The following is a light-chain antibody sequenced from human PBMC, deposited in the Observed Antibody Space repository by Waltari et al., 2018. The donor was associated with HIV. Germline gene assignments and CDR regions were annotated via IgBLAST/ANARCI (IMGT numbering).Light chain of an antibody. CDR3: QSYDSSLSRRV. Sequence: QSVLTQPPSVSGAPGQRVTISCTGSSSNIGAGYDVHWYQQLPGTAPKLLIYGNSNRPSGAPDRFSGSKSGTSASLAITGLQAEDEADYYCQSYDSSLSRRVFGTGTKVTVL. J-gene: IGLJ1*01. CDR2: GNS. V-gene: IGLV1-40*01. CDR1: SSNIGAGYD.